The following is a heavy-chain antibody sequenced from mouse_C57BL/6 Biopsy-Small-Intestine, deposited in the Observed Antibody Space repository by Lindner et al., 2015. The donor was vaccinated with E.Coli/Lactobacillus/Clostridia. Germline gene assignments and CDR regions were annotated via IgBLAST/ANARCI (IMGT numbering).Heavy chain of an antibody. J-gene: IGHJ1*03. CDR1: GFNIKDYY. CDR2: IDPEDGET. CDR3: THYGSYWYFDV. V-gene: IGHV14-2*01. D-gene: IGHD1-1*01. Sequence: VQLQESGAELVKPGASVELSCTASGFNIKDYYMHWVKQRTEQGLEWIGRIDPEDGETKYAPKFQGKATITADTSSNTAYLQLSSLTSEDTAVYYCTHYGSYWYFDVWGTGTTVTVSS.